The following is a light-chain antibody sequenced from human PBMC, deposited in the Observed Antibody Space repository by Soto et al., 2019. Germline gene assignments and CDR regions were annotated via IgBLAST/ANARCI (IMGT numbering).Light chain of an antibody. J-gene: IGKJ5*01. CDR1: QSISSY. CDR2: AAS. Sequence: DLQMTQSPSSLSASVGDRVTITCLASQSISSYLNWYQQKPGKAPKLLIYAASTLQSGVPSRFSGSGSGTAFTLTISSLQPEDFATYYCQQSYSTPITFGQGTRLEIK. V-gene: IGKV1-39*01. CDR3: QQSYSTPIT.